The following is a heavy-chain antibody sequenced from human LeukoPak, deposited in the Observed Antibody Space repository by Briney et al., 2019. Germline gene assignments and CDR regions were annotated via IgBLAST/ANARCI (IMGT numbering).Heavy chain of an antibody. D-gene: IGHD3-10*01. CDR3: ARVNYYGSGSYYDYYYYMDV. CDR1: GYTFTSYC. J-gene: IGHJ6*03. V-gene: IGHV1-18*01. Sequence: GASVKVSCKASGYTFTSYCFSWVRQAPGQGLEGMGWISAYNGNTNYAQKLQGRVTMTTDTSTSTAYMELRSLRSDDTAVYYCARVNYYGSGSYYDYYYYMDVWGKGTTVTVSS. CDR2: ISAYNGNT.